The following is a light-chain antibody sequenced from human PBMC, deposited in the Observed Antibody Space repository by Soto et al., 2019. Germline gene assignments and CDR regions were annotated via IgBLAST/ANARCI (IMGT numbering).Light chain of an antibody. J-gene: IGKJ5*01. V-gene: IGKV3-11*01. CDR3: QQRSDWPIT. Sequence: EIELTQSPATLSLSPGERATVPCRASQSVSYYLAWFQQKPGQAPTLLIYDAVNRATDIPARFSGSGSGTDFTLTISSLEPEDFAVYYCQQRSDWPITFGQGTRLDIK. CDR2: DAV. CDR1: QSVSYY.